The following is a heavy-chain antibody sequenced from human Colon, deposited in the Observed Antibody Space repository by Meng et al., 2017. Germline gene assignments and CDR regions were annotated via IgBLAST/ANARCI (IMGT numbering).Heavy chain of an antibody. Sequence: QAQLVQSGGEVKKPGASLKVSCKASGYTFTNYGITWVRQAPGQGLEWMGWISAYNGNSNYAQTLQGRLTMTTDTSTSTAYMELRSLRSDDTAVYYCARPSDYDILTGELDYWGQGTLVTVSS. CDR3: ARPSDYDILTGELDY. D-gene: IGHD3-9*01. V-gene: IGHV1-18*01. CDR2: ISAYNGNS. J-gene: IGHJ4*02. CDR1: GYTFTNYG.